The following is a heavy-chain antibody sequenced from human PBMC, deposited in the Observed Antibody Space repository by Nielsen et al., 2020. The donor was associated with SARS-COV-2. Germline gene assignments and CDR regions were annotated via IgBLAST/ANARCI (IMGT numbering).Heavy chain of an antibody. Sequence: GESLKIFCAASGFTFSDYYMSWIRQAPGKGLEWVSYISSSSSYTNYADSVKGRFTISRDNAKNSLYLQMNSLRAEDTAVYYCARVIENTAMGPGDLERLGFWFDPWGQGTLVTVSS. J-gene: IGHJ5*02. D-gene: IGHD5-18*01. CDR1: GFTFSDYY. CDR2: ISSSSSYT. V-gene: IGHV3-11*05. CDR3: ARVIENTAMGPGDLERLGFWFDP.